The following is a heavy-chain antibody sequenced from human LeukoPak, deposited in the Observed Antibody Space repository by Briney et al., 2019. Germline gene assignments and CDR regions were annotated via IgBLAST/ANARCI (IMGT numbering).Heavy chain of an antibody. CDR3: AKDFYRMATISYYFDY. V-gene: IGHV3-7*01. J-gene: IGHJ4*02. D-gene: IGHD5-24*01. Sequence: GGSLRLSCVASGFTFSSRDWMTWVRQAPGKGLEWVANIKQDGSEKNYVDSVKGRFTISRDNAKNSLYLQMKSLRAEDTAVYYCAKDFYRMATISYYFDYWGQGTLVTVSS. CDR2: IKQDGSEK. CDR1: GFTFSSRDW.